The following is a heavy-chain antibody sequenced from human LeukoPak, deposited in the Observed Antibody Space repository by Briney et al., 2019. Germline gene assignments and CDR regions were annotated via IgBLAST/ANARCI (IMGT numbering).Heavy chain of an antibody. V-gene: IGHV4-59*08. Sequence: PSETLSLTCTVSGGSISSYYWSWIRQPPGKGLELIGYIFDSGYTNYNPSLDSRVTISVDTSKNQFSLKLSSVTAADTAVYYCARARVGATGSDWFDPWGQGTLVTVSS. J-gene: IGHJ5*02. D-gene: IGHD1-26*01. CDR2: IFDSGYT. CDR1: GGSISSYY. CDR3: ARARVGATGSDWFDP.